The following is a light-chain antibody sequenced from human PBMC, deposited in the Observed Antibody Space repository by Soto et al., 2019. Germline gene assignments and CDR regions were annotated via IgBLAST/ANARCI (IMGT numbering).Light chain of an antibody. V-gene: IGLV2-14*01. CDR1: SSDVGGYNY. J-gene: IGLJ1*01. Sequence: QSALTQPASVSGSPGQSITISRTGTSSDVGGYNYVSWYQQHPGKAPKLMIHDVSNRPSGVSNRFSGSKSGNTASLTISGLQAEDEADYYCSSYTSSSTPPYGFGTGTKVTVL. CDR2: DVS. CDR3: SSYTSSSTPPYG.